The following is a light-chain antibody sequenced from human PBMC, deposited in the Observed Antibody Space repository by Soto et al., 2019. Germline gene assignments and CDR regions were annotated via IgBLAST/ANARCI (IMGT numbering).Light chain of an antibody. CDR2: DAS. CDR3: QQRSNWPLT. Sequence: EIVLTQSPATLSLSPGESATLSCRASQSVSSFLAWYQQKLGQAPKLLIYDASNRATGVPARFSGSGSGTDFTLTLSSLEPGDFAVYYCQQRSNWPLTFGGGTQVEIK. CDR1: QSVSSF. J-gene: IGKJ4*01. V-gene: IGKV3-11*01.